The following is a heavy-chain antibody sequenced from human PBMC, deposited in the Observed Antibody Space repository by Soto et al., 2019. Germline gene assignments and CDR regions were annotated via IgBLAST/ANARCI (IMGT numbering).Heavy chain of an antibody. CDR2: ISSSSSYT. CDR3: ARDTGIHHLDY. J-gene: IGHJ4*02. V-gene: IGHV3-11*05. D-gene: IGHD5-18*01. Sequence: QVQLVESGGGLVKPGGSLRLSCAASGFTFSDYYMSWIRQAPGKGLEWVSYISSSSSYTNYADSVKGRFTISRDNAKNSLYLQMNILRAEDTAVYYCARDTGIHHLDYWGQGTLVTVSS. CDR1: GFTFSDYY.